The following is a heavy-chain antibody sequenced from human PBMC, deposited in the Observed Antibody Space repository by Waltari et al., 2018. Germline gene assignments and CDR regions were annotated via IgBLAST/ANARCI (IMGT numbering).Heavy chain of an antibody. Sequence: QVQLQQSGPGLGKPSQTLSLTCTISGDIVSSHNAARTWLRQSASRGLEWLGRTYYRSKWYNDYAVSVKSRITINPDTSKNQFSLQLNSVTPEDTAVYYCARNLGYNSYDYWGQGTLVTVSS. CDR1: GDIVSSHNAA. J-gene: IGHJ4*02. D-gene: IGHD5-12*01. CDR2: TYYRSKWYN. V-gene: IGHV6-1*01. CDR3: ARNLGYNSYDY.